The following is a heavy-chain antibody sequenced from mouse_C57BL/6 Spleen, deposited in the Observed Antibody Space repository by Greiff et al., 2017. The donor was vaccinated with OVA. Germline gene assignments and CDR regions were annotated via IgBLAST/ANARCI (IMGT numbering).Heavy chain of an antibody. CDR3: ARGPYYYGSSFSSFDY. Sequence: VKLQQPGTELVKPGASVKLSCKASGYTFTSYWMHWVKQRPGQGLEWIGNINPSNGGTNYNEKFKSKATLTVDKSSSTAYMQLSSLTSEDSAVYYCARGPYYYGSSFSSFDYWGQGTTLTVSS. CDR1: GYTFTSYW. D-gene: IGHD1-1*01. J-gene: IGHJ2*01. V-gene: IGHV1-53*01. CDR2: INPSNGGT.